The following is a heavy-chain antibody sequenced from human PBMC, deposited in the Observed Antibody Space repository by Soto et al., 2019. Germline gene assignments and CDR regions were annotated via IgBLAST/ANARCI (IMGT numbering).Heavy chain of an antibody. J-gene: IGHJ6*04. CDR2: ISAYNGNT. D-gene: IGHD3-3*01. Sequence: ASVKVSCKASGYTFTSYGISWVRQAPGQGLEWMGWISAYNGNTNYAQKLQGRVTMTTDTSTSTAYMELRSLRSDDTAVYYCARDDIYDFWSGYFGGAAPYYYYYGMDVWGKGITVTV. V-gene: IGHV1-18*01. CDR1: GYTFTSYG. CDR3: ARDDIYDFWSGYFGGAAPYYYYYGMDV.